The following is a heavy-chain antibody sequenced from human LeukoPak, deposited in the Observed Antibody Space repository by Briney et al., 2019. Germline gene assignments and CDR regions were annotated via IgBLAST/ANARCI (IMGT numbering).Heavy chain of an antibody. D-gene: IGHD3-22*01. CDR3: ARGTPTKSMIVVVITTDALGYFDY. V-gene: IGHV1-46*01. Sequence: ASVKASCKASGYTFTSYYMHWVRQAPGQGLEWMGIINPSGGSTSYAQKFQGRVTMTRDMSTSTVYMELSSLRSEDTAVYYCARGTPTKSMIVVVITTDALGYFDYWGQGTLVTVSS. CDR2: INPSGGST. J-gene: IGHJ4*02. CDR1: GYTFTSYY.